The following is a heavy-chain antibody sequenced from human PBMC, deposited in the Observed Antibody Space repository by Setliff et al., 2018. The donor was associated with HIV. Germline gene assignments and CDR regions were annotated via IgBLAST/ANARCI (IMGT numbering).Heavy chain of an antibody. CDR3: AGSILTGYYTFGADY. J-gene: IGHJ4*02. CDR2: INPNNGGT. CDR1: GYTFIGYY. D-gene: IGHD3-9*01. Sequence: ASVKVSCKASGYTFIGYYMHWVRQAPGQGLEWMGWINPNNGGTNYAQKFQGRVTMTRDTSISTAYMELSRLRSDDTAVYYCAGSILTGYYTFGADYWGQGTLVTVSS. V-gene: IGHV1-2*02.